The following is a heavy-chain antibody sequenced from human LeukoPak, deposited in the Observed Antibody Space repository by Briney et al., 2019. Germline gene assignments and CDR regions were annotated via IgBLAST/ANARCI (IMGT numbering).Heavy chain of an antibody. CDR1: GFTFSRYS. CDR2: ISRESSSI. Sequence: KPGGSLRLSCAASGFTFSRYSVHWVRQAPGKGLEWVSSISRESSSIHYADSVKGRFTISRDNAKNSLYLQMNSLRAEDTAVYYCARLGDDFWSGYGGWFDPWGQGTLVTVSS. J-gene: IGHJ5*02. V-gene: IGHV3-21*01. CDR3: ARLGDDFWSGYGGWFDP. D-gene: IGHD3-3*01.